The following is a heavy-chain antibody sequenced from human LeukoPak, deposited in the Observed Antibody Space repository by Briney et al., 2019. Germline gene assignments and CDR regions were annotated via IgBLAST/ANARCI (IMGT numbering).Heavy chain of an antibody. V-gene: IGHV3-11*01. Sequence: GGSLRLSCAASGFTFSDYNMRWIRQAPGKGLEWVSSISRSGSTKYYADSVKGRFTISRDNAKNSPFLQMNSLRAEDTAVYYCARGVSSRDWFDPWGQGTLVIVSS. J-gene: IGHJ5*02. CDR3: ARGVSSRDWFDP. CDR1: GFTFSDYN. D-gene: IGHD6-13*01. CDR2: ISRSGSTK.